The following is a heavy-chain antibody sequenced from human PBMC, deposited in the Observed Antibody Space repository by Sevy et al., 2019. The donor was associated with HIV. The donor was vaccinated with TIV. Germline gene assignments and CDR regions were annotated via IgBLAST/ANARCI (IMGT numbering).Heavy chain of an antibody. CDR1: GFTFSSYA. J-gene: IGHJ3*02. CDR3: ARERQWELLGAFDI. CDR2: ISYDGSNK. D-gene: IGHD1-26*01. Sequence: GGSLRLSCAASGFTFSSYAMHWVRQAPGKGLEWAAVISYDGSNKYYADSVKGRFTISRDNSKNTLYLQMNSLRAEDTAVYYCARERQWELLGAFDIWGQGTMVTVSS. V-gene: IGHV3-30-3*01.